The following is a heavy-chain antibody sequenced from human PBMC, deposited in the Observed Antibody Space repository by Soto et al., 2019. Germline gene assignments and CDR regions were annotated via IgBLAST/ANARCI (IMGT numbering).Heavy chain of an antibody. CDR1: GFTFSSYS. CDR2: TRNKANRYTT. CDR3: GRVGDYNFWSGPDY. J-gene: IGHJ4*02. D-gene: IGHD3-3*01. Sequence: GGSLRLSCAASGFTFSSYSMNWVRQAPGKGLEWVARTRNKANRYTTEYAASVKGRFTISRDDSKNSLYLQMSSLQTEDTAVYYCGRVGDYNFWSGPDYWGQGTLVTVSS. V-gene: IGHV3-72*01.